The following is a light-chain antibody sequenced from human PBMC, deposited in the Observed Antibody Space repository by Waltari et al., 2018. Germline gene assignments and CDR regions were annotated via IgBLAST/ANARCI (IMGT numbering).Light chain of an antibody. V-gene: IGKV3-11*01. J-gene: IGKJ5*01. CDR1: QSVSRY. Sequence: IVLTQSPATLSLSPGERATLSCRASQSVSRYLAWSQQKPGQAPRLLINDASNRATGIPDRFSGSGSGTDFTLTISSLEPEDFAVYYCQQRTNLITFGQGTRLEIK. CDR2: DAS. CDR3: QQRTNLIT.